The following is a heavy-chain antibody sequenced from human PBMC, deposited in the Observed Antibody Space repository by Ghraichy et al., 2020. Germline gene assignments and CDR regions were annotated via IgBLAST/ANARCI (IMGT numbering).Heavy chain of an antibody. D-gene: IGHD2-21*02. CDR3: AVDRGYCGGDCYFDA. J-gene: IGHJ5*02. CDR2: IYGSGGT. V-gene: IGHV4-4*02. Sequence: SETLSLTCSVSSGSVSGTTWWTWFRQAPGKGLEWIGQIYGSGGTNYNTYLGRRATISIDKSNNLFSLNLWSVTAADTAVYYCAVDRGYCGGDCYFDAWGQGALGTVAS. CDR1: SGSVSGTTW.